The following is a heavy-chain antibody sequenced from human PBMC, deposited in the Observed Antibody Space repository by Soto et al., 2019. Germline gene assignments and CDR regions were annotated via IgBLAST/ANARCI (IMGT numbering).Heavy chain of an antibody. V-gene: IGHV1-58*02. J-gene: IGHJ5*02. Sequence: QMQLVQSGPEVKKPGTSVKVFCKASGFTFTSSAMQWVRQARGQRLEWIGWIVVGSGNTNYAQKFQERVTITRDMSTSTAYMELSSLRSEDTAVYYCAAGREFGELLNWFDPWGQGTLVTVSS. D-gene: IGHD3-10*01. CDR2: IVVGSGNT. CDR3: AAGREFGELLNWFDP. CDR1: GFTFTSSA.